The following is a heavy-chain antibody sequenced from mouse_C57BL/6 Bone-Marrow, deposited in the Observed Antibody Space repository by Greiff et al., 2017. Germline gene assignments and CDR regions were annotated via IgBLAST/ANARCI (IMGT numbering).Heavy chain of an antibody. CDR1: GFTFSDAW. V-gene: IGHV6-6*01. D-gene: IGHD1-1*01. CDR3: TRDTTVVPFAY. J-gene: IGHJ3*01. Sequence: EVQLVESGGGLVQPGGSMKLSCAASGFTFSDAWMDWVRQSPEKGLEWVAEIRNKANNHATYYAESVKGRFTISRYDSKSSVYLQMNSLRAEDTGIYYCTRDTTVVPFAYWGQGTLVTVSA. CDR2: IRNKANNHAT.